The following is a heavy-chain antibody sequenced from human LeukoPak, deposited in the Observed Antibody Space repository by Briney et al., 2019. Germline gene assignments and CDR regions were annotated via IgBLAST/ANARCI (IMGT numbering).Heavy chain of an antibody. CDR1: GFTFSSYA. Sequence: GGSLRLSCAASGFTFSSYAMHWVRQAPGKGLEWVAVISYDGSNKYYADSVKGRFTISRDNSKNTLYLQMNSLRAEDTAVYYCAKDPERYYYDSSGSFDYWGQGTLVTVSS. D-gene: IGHD3-22*01. V-gene: IGHV3-30-3*01. J-gene: IGHJ4*02. CDR3: AKDPERYYYDSSGSFDY. CDR2: ISYDGSNK.